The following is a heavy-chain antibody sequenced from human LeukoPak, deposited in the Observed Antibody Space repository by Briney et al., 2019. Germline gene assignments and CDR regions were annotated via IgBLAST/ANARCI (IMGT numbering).Heavy chain of an antibody. D-gene: IGHD4-17*01. CDR2: ISYDGSNK. V-gene: IGHV3-30*18. J-gene: IGHJ4*02. CDR1: GFTFSSYG. CDR3: AKVYGDPPEAFDY. Sequence: GGSLRLSCAASGFTFSSYGMHWVRQAPGKGLEWVAVISYDGSNKYYADSVKGRFTISRDNSKNTLYLQMNSLRAEDTAVYYCAKVYGDPPEAFDYWGQGTLVTVSS.